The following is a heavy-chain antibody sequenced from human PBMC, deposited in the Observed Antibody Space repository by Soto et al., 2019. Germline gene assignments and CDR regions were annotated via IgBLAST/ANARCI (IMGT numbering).Heavy chain of an antibody. V-gene: IGHV3-21*01. CDR3: AREGGVVGSSSAFDH. Sequence: GGPLRPPCAASGSTFSSNAMGWVRKAPGKGLDWVSSINGRSNYVYYADSVKGRFTISRDNAKNSLYLQMNRLRAEDTAIYYCAREGGVVGSSSAFDHWGLGTLVTVSS. J-gene: IGHJ4*02. CDR2: INGRSNYV. D-gene: IGHD1-26*01. CDR1: GSTFSSNA.